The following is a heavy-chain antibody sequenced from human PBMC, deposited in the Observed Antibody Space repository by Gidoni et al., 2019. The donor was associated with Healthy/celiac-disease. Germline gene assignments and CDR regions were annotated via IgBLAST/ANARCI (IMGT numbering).Heavy chain of an antibody. J-gene: IGHJ4*02. V-gene: IGHV3-74*01. CDR2: INSDGSST. CDR1: GFTFSSYW. D-gene: IGHD3-9*01. Sequence: EVQLVESGGGLVQPGGSLRLSCAASGFTFSSYWMHWVRQAPGKGLVWVSRINSDGSSTSYADSVKGRFTISRDNAKNTLYLQMNSLRAEDTAVYYCARSNTHWLLYDYFDYWGQGTLVTVSS. CDR3: ARSNTHWLLYDYFDY.